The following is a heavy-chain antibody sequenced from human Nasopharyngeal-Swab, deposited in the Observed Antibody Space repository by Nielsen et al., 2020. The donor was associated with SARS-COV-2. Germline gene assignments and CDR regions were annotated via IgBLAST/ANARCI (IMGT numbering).Heavy chain of an antibody. V-gene: IGHV1-18*04. CDR1: GYTFTSYG. CDR3: ARIGYCSGGSCYDVVLPLFYGMDA. CDR2: ISAYNGNT. D-gene: IGHD2-15*01. J-gene: IGHJ6*02. Sequence: ASVKVSCKASGYTFTSYGISWVRQAPGQGLEWMGWISAYNGNTNYAQKLQGRVTMTTDTSTSTAYMELRSLRSDDTAVYYCARIGYCSGGSCYDVVLPLFYGMDAWGQGTTVTVSS.